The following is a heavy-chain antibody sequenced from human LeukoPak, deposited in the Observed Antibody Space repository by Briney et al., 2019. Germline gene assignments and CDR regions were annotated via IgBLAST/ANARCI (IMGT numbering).Heavy chain of an antibody. D-gene: IGHD2-21*01. Sequence: LSGGSLRLSCVASGFSFGNYAMSWVRQAPGKGLQWVSLISGTGGATWYAGFARDRFTISRDNSKKTLYLQMSGLRVEDTAMYYCVKDPRDTYGTNWFVSWGQGTLLIVSS. CDR2: ISGTGGAT. CDR1: GFSFGNYA. V-gene: IGHV3-23*01. J-gene: IGHJ5*01. CDR3: VKDPRDTYGTNWFVS.